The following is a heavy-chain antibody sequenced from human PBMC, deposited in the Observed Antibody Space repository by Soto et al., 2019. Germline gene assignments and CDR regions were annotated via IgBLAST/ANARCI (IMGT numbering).Heavy chain of an antibody. V-gene: IGHV3-30*18. D-gene: IGHD3-9*01. Sequence: QVQLVESGGGVVQPGRSLRLSCAASGFTFSSYGMHWVRQAPGKGLEWVAVISYDGSNKYYADSVKGRFTISRDNSKNTLDLQMNSLRAEDTAVYYCAKDSYFDWLYFDYGGQGTLVTVSS. J-gene: IGHJ4*02. CDR3: AKDSYFDWLYFDY. CDR2: ISYDGSNK. CDR1: GFTFSSYG.